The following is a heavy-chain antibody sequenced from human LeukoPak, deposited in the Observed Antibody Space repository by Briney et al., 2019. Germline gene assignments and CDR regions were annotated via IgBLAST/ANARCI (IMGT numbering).Heavy chain of an antibody. CDR3: ARAASYDFWSGYGNYYYYYVDV. CDR2: IYYSGST. D-gene: IGHD3-3*01. Sequence: SETLSLTCTVSGGSISSHYWSWIRQPPGKGLEWIGYIYYSGSTNYNPSVKSRVTISVDTSKNQFSLKLSSVTAADTAVYYCARAASYDFWSGYGNYYYYYVDVWGKGTTVTVSS. J-gene: IGHJ6*03. V-gene: IGHV4-59*11. CDR1: GGSISSHY.